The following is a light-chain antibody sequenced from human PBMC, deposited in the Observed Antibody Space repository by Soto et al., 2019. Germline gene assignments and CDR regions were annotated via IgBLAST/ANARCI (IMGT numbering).Light chain of an antibody. CDR3: QHSSSWSPKLT. J-gene: IGKJ4*01. Sequence: EIVLTQSPATLSLSPGERATLSCRASQSVSSYLAWYQQKPGQAPRLLIYDASNRATGIPARFSGSGSGTDFTLTISSLEPEDFAGYYCQHSSSWSPKLTFGGGTKVEIK. CDR2: DAS. CDR1: QSVSSY. V-gene: IGKV3-11*01.